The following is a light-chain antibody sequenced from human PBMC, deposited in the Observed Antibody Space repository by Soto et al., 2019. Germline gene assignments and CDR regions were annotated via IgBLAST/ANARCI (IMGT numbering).Light chain of an antibody. CDR1: SSDVGGYNY. Sequence: QSVLTQPPSASGSPGQSVTISCTGTSSDVGGYNYVSWYQQHPGKAPKLMIYEVSKRPSGVPDRFSGSKSGNTASLTVSGLQAEDEAVYYCSSYAGSNVVFGGGTKLTVL. J-gene: IGLJ2*01. CDR2: EVS. CDR3: SSYAGSNVV. V-gene: IGLV2-8*01.